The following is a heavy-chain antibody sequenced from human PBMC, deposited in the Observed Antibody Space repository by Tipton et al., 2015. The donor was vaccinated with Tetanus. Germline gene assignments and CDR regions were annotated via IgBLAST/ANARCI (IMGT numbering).Heavy chain of an antibody. D-gene: IGHD1-26*01. CDR3: ARHGRAESDTTQHFDS. CDR2: IYFTGNT. J-gene: IGHJ4*02. V-gene: IGHV4-59*01. CDR1: GDSISSYY. Sequence: SLTCTVSGDSISSYYWSWIRQPPGRGLEWIGHIYFTGNTQYSLSLKSRVTMSVATSKIQFSLKLSSVTAADTAVYYCARHGRAESDTTQHFDSWGQGTLVTVSS.